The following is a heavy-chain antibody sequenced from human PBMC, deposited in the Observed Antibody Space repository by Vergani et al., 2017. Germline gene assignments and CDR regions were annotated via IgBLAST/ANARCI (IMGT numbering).Heavy chain of an antibody. J-gene: IGHJ4*02. V-gene: IGHV1-8*01. CDR1: GYSFTSYD. D-gene: IGHD3-10*01. CDR2: LNPKGGNT. Sequence: QVQLVQSGAEVKKPGTSVKVSCKASGYSFTSYDINWVRQATGQGLEWMGWLNPKGGNTGHAQKFQGRVTMTRNTSISTAYMELSSLRSDDTAVYYCARGITVVRGASGYWGQGTLVTVSS. CDR3: ARGITVVRGASGY.